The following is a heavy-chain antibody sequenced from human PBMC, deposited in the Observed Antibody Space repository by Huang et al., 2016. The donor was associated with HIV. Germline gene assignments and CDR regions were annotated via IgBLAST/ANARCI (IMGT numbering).Heavy chain of an antibody. J-gene: IGHJ4*02. D-gene: IGHD6-13*01. V-gene: IGHV3-30*02. CDR3: AKIPPLHANLATSGPGPVDY. CDR1: GFTFATYG. CDR2: MRSDATDK. Sequence: QVQLVESGGGVVQPGGSLRLSCAASGFTFATYGMHWVRQAPGQGRGWGAFMRSDATDKYYADSVKGRFTASRDNSKNTLFLHMNSLRPEDTALYYCAKIPPLHANLATSGPGPVDYWGQGTLVTVSS.